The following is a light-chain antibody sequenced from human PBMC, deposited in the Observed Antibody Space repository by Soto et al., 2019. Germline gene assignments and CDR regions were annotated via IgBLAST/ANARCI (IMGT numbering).Light chain of an antibody. CDR2: WAS. CDR3: QQYYSAPLT. Sequence: DIVMTQSPDSLAVSLGERATINCKSSQSILYSSNNKNYLVWYQQKPGQTPKVLIYWASTRESGVPDRFSGSGSGTDFTLTISSLQAEDVAVYYCQQYYSAPLTFGGGTKVYIK. V-gene: IGKV4-1*01. J-gene: IGKJ4*01. CDR1: QSILYSSNNKNY.